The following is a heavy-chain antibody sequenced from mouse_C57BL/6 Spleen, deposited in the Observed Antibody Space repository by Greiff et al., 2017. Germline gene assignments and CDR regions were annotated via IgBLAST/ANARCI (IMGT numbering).Heavy chain of an antibody. V-gene: IGHV1-18*01. CDR2: INPNNGGT. J-gene: IGHJ3*01. D-gene: IGHD2-5*01. CDR1: GYTFTDYN. CDR3: ARRDYSNYERAWFAY. Sequence: VQLQQSGPELVKPGASVKIPCKASGYTFTDYNMDWVKQSHGKSLEWIGDINPNNGGTIYNQKFKGKATLTVDKSSSTAYMELRSLTSEDTAVYYCARRDYSNYERAWFAYWGQGTLVTVSA.